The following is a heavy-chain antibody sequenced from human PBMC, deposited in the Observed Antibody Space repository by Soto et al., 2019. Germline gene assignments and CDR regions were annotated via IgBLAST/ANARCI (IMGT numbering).Heavy chain of an antibody. J-gene: IGHJ4*02. CDR1: GGSISSGGYS. CDR3: ARHDYDILTGYYPYYFDY. CDR2: IFHSGST. D-gene: IGHD3-9*01. V-gene: IGHV4-30-2*03. Sequence: SETLSLTCAVSGGSISSGGYSWSWLRQPPGKGLEWIGYIFHSGSTYYNPSLKSRVTISVDTSKNQFSLKLSSVTAADTAVYYCARHDYDILTGYYPYYFDYWGQGTLVTVSS.